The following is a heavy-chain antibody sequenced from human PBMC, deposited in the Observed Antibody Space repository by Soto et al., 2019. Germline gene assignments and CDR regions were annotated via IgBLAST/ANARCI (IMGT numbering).Heavy chain of an antibody. D-gene: IGHD5-12*01. J-gene: IGHJ5*02. CDR3: AKTDIVTTNWFDP. Sequence: QVHLQQWGAGLLRPSETLSLTCAVYGESFIGYYWTWIRQPPGTGLEWIGEINHRGRTNYNPSLKSRVTMSIDTSKNQFSLKLSSVTAADTSVYYCAKTDIVTTNWFDPWGQGTLVTVSA. CDR1: GESFIGYY. CDR2: INHRGRT. V-gene: IGHV4-34*02.